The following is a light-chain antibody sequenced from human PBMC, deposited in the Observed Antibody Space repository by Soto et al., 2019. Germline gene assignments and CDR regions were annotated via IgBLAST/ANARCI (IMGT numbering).Light chain of an antibody. J-gene: IGLJ3*02. V-gene: IGLV6-57*01. CDR1: SGSIASNY. CDR2: EDN. Sequence: NFMLTQPHSVSESPGKTVIISCTRSSGSIASNYVQWYQQRQGSSPTTVIYEDNQRPSGVPDRFFGSIDSSSNSASLTIAGLETEDEAGNYCKSYEAPNQVFAGETNVTVL. CDR3: KSYEAPNQV.